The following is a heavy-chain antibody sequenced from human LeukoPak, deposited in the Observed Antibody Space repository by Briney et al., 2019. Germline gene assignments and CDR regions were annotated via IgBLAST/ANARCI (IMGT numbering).Heavy chain of an antibody. D-gene: IGHD1-26*01. J-gene: IGHJ6*02. Sequence: ASVKVSCKASGGTFSSYAISWVRQAPGQGPEWMGRIIPILGIANYAQKFQGRVTITADKSTSTAYMELSSLRSEDTAVYYCARDRGRTYSGSYLRGDYYYGMDVWGQGTTVTVSS. CDR2: IIPILGIA. V-gene: IGHV1-69*04. CDR3: ARDRGRTYSGSYLRGDYYYGMDV. CDR1: GGTFSSYA.